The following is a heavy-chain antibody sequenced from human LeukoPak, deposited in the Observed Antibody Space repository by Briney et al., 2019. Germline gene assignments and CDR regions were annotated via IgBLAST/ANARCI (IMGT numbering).Heavy chain of an antibody. CDR1: GGSFSGYY. Sequence: PSETLSLTCAVYGGSFSGYYWSWIRQPPGKGLGWIGEINHSGSTNYNPSLKSRVTISVDTSKNQFSLKLSSVTAADTAVYYCARGTGYSYGLYYFDYWGQGTLVTVSS. CDR2: INHSGST. V-gene: IGHV4-34*01. J-gene: IGHJ4*02. CDR3: ARGTGYSYGLYYFDY. D-gene: IGHD5-18*01.